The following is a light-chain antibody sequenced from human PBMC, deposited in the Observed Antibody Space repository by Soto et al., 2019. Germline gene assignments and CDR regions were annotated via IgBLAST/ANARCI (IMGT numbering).Light chain of an antibody. J-gene: IGKJ5*01. CDR1: QGISNF. V-gene: IGKV1-5*03. CDR3: QQYHSYPPT. Sequence: DIQMTQSPSTLSASIGDRVTITCLASQGISNFLAWYQQKPGKAPKVLISEVSTLRSGVPSRFSGSGSVTEFTLTISSLQPEDFATYYCQQYHSYPPTFGQGTRLEIK. CDR2: EVS.